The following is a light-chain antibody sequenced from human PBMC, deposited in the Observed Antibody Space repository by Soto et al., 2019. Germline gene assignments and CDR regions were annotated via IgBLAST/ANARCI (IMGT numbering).Light chain of an antibody. Sequence: SVLTQPPPVSGAPGQRGPISRTGSSSNIGAGYDVHWYQQLPGTAPKLLIYGNSNRPSGVPDRFSGSKSGTSASLAITGLQAEDEADYYCQSYDSSLSALYVFGTGTKVTVL. CDR3: QSYDSSLSALYV. CDR1: SSNIGAGYD. CDR2: GNS. J-gene: IGLJ1*01. V-gene: IGLV1-40*01.